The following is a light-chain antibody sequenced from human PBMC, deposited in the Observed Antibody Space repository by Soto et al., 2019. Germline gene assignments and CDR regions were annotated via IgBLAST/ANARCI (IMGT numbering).Light chain of an antibody. CDR1: SSNIGNNY. CDR3: GTWESSLSAGV. CDR2: DNN. J-gene: IGLJ2*01. Sequence: QSVLTQPPSVSAAPGQTVTISCSGSSSNIGNNYVSWYQQLPGTAPKLLIYDNNKRPSGIPDRFSGSKSGTSATLGITGLQTGDEADHYCGTWESSLSAGVFGGGTKLTVL. V-gene: IGLV1-51*01.